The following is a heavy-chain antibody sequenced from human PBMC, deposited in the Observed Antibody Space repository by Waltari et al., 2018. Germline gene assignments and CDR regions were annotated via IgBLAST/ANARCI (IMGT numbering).Heavy chain of an antibody. CDR1: GYSISSSSYY. Sequence: QVQLQESGPGLVKPSETLSLTCAVSGYSISSSSYYWVWIRQPPGKGLEWIGSIYYSGSTYYNPSLKSRVTISVDTSKNQFSLKLSSVTAADTAVYYCARVIFPKYYDFWIDYWGQGTLVTVSS. D-gene: IGHD3-3*01. J-gene: IGHJ4*02. V-gene: IGHV4-39*07. CDR2: IYYSGST. CDR3: ARVIFPKYYDFWIDY.